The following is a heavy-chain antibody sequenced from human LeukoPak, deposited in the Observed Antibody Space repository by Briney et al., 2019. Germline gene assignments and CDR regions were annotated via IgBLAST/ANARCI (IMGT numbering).Heavy chain of an antibody. CDR2: ISAYNGNT. CDR3: ARVPYYYDSSGYYGYFDL. Sequence: ASVKVSCKASGGTFTSYGISWVRQAPGQGLEWMGWISAYNGNTNYAQKLQGRVTMTTDTSTSTAYMELRSLRSDDTAVYYCARVPYYYDSSGYYGYFDLWGRGTLVTVSS. D-gene: IGHD3-22*01. J-gene: IGHJ2*01. V-gene: IGHV1-18*01. CDR1: GGTFTSYG.